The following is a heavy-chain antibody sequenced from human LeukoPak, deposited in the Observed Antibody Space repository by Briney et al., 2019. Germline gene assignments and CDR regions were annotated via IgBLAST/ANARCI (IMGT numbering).Heavy chain of an antibody. J-gene: IGHJ4*02. CDR1: GGSFSGYY. D-gene: IGHD6-19*01. Sequence: SETLSLTCAVYGGSFSGYYWGWIRQPPGKGLEWSGSIYHSGSTYYNPSLKSRVTISVDTSKNQFSLKLSSVTAADTAVYYCAHGGYSSGWYGELIDYWGQGTLVTVSS. V-gene: IGHV4-38-2*01. CDR3: AHGGYSSGWYGELIDY. CDR2: IYHSGST.